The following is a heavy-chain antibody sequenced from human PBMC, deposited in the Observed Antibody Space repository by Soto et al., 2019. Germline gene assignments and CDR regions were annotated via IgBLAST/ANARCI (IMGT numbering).Heavy chain of an antibody. CDR1: GVSVSTAY. D-gene: IGHD3-3*01. Sequence: QVQLQESGPGLVKPSETLSLTCTVSGVSVSTAYWSWIRRPPGKRLEYIGFIYNGGSPNYNPSLESRVTISPDTSNNQCSLKLTSGTAADTAVYYCARGEWFLRGYGMDVWGRGTTVTVS. J-gene: IGHJ6*02. CDR3: ARGEWFLRGYGMDV. V-gene: IGHV4-59*02. CDR2: IYNGGSP.